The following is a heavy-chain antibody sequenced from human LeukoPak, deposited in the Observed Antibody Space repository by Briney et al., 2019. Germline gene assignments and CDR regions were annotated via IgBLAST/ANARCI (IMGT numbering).Heavy chain of an antibody. CDR3: ANEYYDSSGYQER. V-gene: IGHV3-7*01. J-gene: IGHJ4*02. CDR1: GFTFSSYW. D-gene: IGHD3-22*01. Sequence: GGSLRLSCAASGFTFSSYWMSWVRQAPGKGLEWVANIKQDGSEKYYVDSVKGRFTISRDNAKNSVYLQMNSLRAEDTAVYYCANEYYDSSGYQERWGQGTLVTVSS. CDR2: IKQDGSEK.